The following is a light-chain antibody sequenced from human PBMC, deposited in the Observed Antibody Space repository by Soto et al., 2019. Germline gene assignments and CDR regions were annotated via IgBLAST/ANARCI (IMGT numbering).Light chain of an antibody. CDR2: GAS. J-gene: IGKJ1*01. V-gene: IGKV3-20*01. CDR1: QSVSSSY. Sequence: ESVLTHSPCTLSLYPGAISTLSCRASQSVSSSYLAWYQQKPGQAPRLLIYGASSRATGIPDRFSGSGSGTDCTRTISRLEPEDFAVYYCQQYGSSPGTFGQGTKVDIK. CDR3: QQYGSSPGT.